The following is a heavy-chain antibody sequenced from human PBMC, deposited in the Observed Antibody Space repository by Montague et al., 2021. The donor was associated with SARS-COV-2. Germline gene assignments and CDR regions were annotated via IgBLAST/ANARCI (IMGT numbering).Heavy chain of an antibody. CDR1: GASTNSNSYY. J-gene: IGHJ6*02. V-gene: IGHV4-39*07. Sequence: SETLSLTCAVSGASTNSNSYYWGWIRQPPGKGLEWIGEINHSGSTNYNPSLKSRVTISVDTSKNQFSLKLSSVTAADTAVYYCARRGYSYYYYGMDVWGQGTTVTVSS. CDR2: INHSGST. D-gene: IGHD5-24*01. CDR3: ARRGYSYYYYGMDV.